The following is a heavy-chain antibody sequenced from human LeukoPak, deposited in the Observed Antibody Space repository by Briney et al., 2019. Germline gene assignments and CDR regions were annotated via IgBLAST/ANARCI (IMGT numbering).Heavy chain of an antibody. CDR2: IIPIFGTA. V-gene: IGHV1-69*05. J-gene: IGHJ5*02. D-gene: IGHD3-10*01. CDR3: ARPRDYYGSGSYYKGVWFDP. CDR1: GGTFSSYA. Sequence: SVKVSCKASGGTFSSYAISWVRQAPGQGLEWMGGIIPIFGTANYAQKFQGRVTITTDESTSTAYMELSSLRSEDTAVYYCARPRDYYGSGSYYKGVWFDPWGQGTLVTVSS.